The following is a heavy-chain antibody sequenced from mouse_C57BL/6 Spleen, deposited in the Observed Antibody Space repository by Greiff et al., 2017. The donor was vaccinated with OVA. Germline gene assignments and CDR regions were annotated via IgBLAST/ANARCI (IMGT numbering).Heavy chain of an antibody. CDR3: ARSRYYGSSYYAMDY. J-gene: IGHJ4*01. Sequence: QVQLQQPGTELVKPGASVKLSCKASGYTFTSYWMHWVKQRPGQGLAWIGNINPSNGGTNYNEKFKSKATLTVDKSSSTAYMQLSSLTSEDSAVYYCARSRYYGSSYYAMDYWGQGTSVTVSS. V-gene: IGHV1-53*01. CDR2: INPSNGGT. D-gene: IGHD1-1*01. CDR1: GYTFTSYW.